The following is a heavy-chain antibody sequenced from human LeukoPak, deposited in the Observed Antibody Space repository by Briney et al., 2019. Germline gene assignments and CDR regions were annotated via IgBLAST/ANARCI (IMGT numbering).Heavy chain of an antibody. D-gene: IGHD2/OR15-2a*01. Sequence: GGSLRLSCAASGFTFNLAYMTWVRQAPGKGLEWVARIKSKTDGGTTYYAAPVKGRFTISRDDSKNTLYLQMNSLKIEDTALYYCTTDLLLWGQGTLVTVPS. CDR2: IKSKTDGGTT. J-gene: IGHJ1*01. CDR3: TTDLLL. CDR1: GFTFNLAY. V-gene: IGHV3-15*01.